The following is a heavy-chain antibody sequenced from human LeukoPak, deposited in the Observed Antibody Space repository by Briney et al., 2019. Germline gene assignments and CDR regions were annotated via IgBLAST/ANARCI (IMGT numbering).Heavy chain of an antibody. J-gene: IGHJ6*03. V-gene: IGHV4-59*08. CDR2: INSSGNS. CDR3: ARHEQLVPPSFHYYYYYYMDV. CDR1: RVSISSYC. D-gene: IGHD6-6*01. Sequence: SETLSLTCTVSRVSISSYCWSWIRQPPGKGLEWIWYINSSGNSNSNPYLMCRVTMSVETSKNQFSLKMSSVTAADTAVYYCARHEQLVPPSFHYYYYYYMDVWGKGTTVTVSS.